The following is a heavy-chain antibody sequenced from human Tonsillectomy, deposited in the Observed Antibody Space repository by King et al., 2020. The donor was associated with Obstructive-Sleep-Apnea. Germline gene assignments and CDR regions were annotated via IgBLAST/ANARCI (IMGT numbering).Heavy chain of an antibody. V-gene: IGHV3-30*04. D-gene: IGHD2-15*01. J-gene: IGHJ6*02. CDR1: GFTFSSYA. CDR2: ISTDGRNK. CDR3: VGGDGGNAGAYQYNYALDV. Sequence: VQLVESGGGVVQSGRSLRLSCAASGFTFSSYAMHWVRQAPGKGLDWVAGISTDGRNKYYTDSVKGRFTISRDNSKNTLYVQMNSLGVEDTAVYYCVGGDGGNAGAYQYNYALDVWGQGTTVTVSS.